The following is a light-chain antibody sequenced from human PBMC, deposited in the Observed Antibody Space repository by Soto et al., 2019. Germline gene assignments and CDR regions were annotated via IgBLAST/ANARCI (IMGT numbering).Light chain of an antibody. V-gene: IGKV1-5*01. CDR3: QHYYSFSRT. CDR2: DAS. CDR1: QGIVRW. Sequence: DIPMTQSPSSPSSSLGDRVTITCRASQGIVRWLAWYQQKPGKAPKLLIYDASSLESGVPSRFSGSGAGTEFTLTISSLQPDDFATYYCQHYYSFSRTFGQGTKVDIK. J-gene: IGKJ1*01.